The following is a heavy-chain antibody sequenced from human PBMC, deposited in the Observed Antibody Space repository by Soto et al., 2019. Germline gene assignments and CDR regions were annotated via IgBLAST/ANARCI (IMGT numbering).Heavy chain of an antibody. CDR3: ARERARVFDS. J-gene: IGHJ4*02. V-gene: IGHV3-11*01. Sequence: QVQLVESGGGLVKPGGSLRLSCAASGFTFSDYYMSWIRQAPGKGLEWLSYISISGGTIYYADSVKGRFSISRDNAKNSLYLQLSSLRAEETAGYFCARERARVFDSWGQGTLVTVSS. CDR1: GFTFSDYY. CDR2: ISISGGTI.